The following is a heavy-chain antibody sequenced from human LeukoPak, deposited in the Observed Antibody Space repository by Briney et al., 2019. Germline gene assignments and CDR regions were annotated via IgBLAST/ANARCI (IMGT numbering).Heavy chain of an antibody. Sequence: ASVKVSCKALGYTFMSYGINWVRQAPGQGLEWMGWISTYDGNTNYAQKFQGRVTMTTDTSTSTAYMELRSLRSDDTAVYYCARGGPTYYDFWSGYSGLYYFDYWGQGTLVTVSS. CDR3: ARGGPTYYDFWSGYSGLYYFDY. D-gene: IGHD3-3*01. CDR2: ISTYDGNT. CDR1: GYTFMSYG. V-gene: IGHV1-18*01. J-gene: IGHJ4*02.